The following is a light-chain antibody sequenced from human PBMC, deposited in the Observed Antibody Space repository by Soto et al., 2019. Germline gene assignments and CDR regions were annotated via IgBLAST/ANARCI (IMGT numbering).Light chain of an antibody. CDR3: CSYAGSYYV. CDR1: SSDVGGYNY. V-gene: IGLV2-11*01. Sequence: QSALTQPRSVSGSPGQSVTISCTGTSSDVGGYNYVYWYQQHPGKAPKLMIYDVSKRPSGVPDRFSGSQSGNTASLTISGLQAEDEADYYCCSYAGSYYVFGTGTKLTVL. J-gene: IGLJ1*01. CDR2: DVS.